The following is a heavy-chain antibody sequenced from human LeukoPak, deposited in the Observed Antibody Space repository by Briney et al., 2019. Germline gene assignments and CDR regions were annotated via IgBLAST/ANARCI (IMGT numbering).Heavy chain of an antibody. CDR1: SYSISSGYL. CDR3: ARDFRVCSAGSCYSGPFDY. Sequence: SETLSLTCTVSSYSISSGYLWGWIRQPPGKGLEWIGSIYHTWSTYYNPSLNSRVTISVDTSKNQFSLKLSSVTAADTAVYYCARDFRVCSAGSCYSGPFDYWGQGTLVTVSS. J-gene: IGHJ4*02. D-gene: IGHD2-15*01. V-gene: IGHV4-38-2*02. CDR2: IYHTWST.